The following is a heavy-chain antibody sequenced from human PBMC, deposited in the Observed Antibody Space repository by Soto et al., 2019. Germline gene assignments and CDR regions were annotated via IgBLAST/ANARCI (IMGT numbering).Heavy chain of an antibody. Sequence: ASVKVSCKASGYTFNGYYMHWVRQAPGQGLEWMGWINPNSGGTNYAQKFQGWVTMTRDTSISTAYMELSRLRSDDTAVYYCARGGPISGWPFDYWGQGTLVTVSS. J-gene: IGHJ4*02. CDR2: INPNSGGT. CDR1: GYTFNGYY. V-gene: IGHV1-2*04. D-gene: IGHD6-19*01. CDR3: ARGGPISGWPFDY.